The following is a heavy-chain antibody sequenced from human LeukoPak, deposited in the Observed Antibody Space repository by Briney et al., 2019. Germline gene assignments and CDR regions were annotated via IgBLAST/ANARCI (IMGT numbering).Heavy chain of an antibody. CDR3: ARVHRTAAGIFDS. Sequence: GASVRVSCKASGGTFSSYAISWVRQAPGQGLEWMGGIIPIFGTANYAQKFQGRVTITADESTSTAYMELSSLRSEDTPVYYCARVHRTAAGIFDSWGPGTLVTVSS. CDR2: IIPIFGTA. J-gene: IGHJ4*02. D-gene: IGHD6-13*01. V-gene: IGHV1-69*13. CDR1: GGTFSSYA.